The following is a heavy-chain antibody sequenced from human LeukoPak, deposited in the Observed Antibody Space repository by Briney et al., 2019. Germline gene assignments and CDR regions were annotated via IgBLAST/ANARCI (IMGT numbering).Heavy chain of an antibody. CDR2: INPNSGGT. V-gene: IGHV1-2*06. CDR3: ARDLGNI. D-gene: IGHD2/OR15-2a*01. Sequence: GASVKVSCKASVGTFSSYAISWVRQAPGQGREWMGRINPNSGGTNSAQKFQGRVTMTRDTSISTAYMELSSLRSDDTAVYYWARDLGNIWGQGTLVTVSS. J-gene: IGHJ4*02. CDR1: VGTFSSYA.